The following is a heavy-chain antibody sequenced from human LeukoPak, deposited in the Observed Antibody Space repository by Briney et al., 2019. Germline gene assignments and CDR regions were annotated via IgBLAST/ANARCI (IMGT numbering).Heavy chain of an antibody. V-gene: IGHV3-23*01. CDR3: ASGLYGGVFDN. CDR2: ISTSSDST. D-gene: IGHD4/OR15-4a*01. CDR1: GFTFSNYA. J-gene: IGHJ4*02. Sequence: PGGSQRLSCVMSGFTFSNYAMNWVRQAPGKGLEWVSDISTSSDSTYHIESVRGRFTISRDNSKNTLYLQMNSLRVDDTAVYYCASGLYGGVFDNWGQGTLVTVSS.